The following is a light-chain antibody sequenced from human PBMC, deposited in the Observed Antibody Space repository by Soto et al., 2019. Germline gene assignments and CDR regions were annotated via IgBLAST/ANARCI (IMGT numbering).Light chain of an antibody. CDR1: QSVSSSY. V-gene: IGKV3-20*01. Sequence: EIVLTQSPGTLSLSPGERATLSCRASQSVSSSYLAWYQQKPGQAPRLLIYGASSRATGIQDMFSGSGSGTDFTLTISRLEPEDFAVYFCQQYGNSPRTFGQGTKVEIK. J-gene: IGKJ1*01. CDR2: GAS. CDR3: QQYGNSPRT.